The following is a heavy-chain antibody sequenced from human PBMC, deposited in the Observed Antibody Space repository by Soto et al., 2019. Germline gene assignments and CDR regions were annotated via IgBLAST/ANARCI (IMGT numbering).Heavy chain of an antibody. CDR2: IIPIFGTA. CDR3: ASSHCISTSCYLDYYYGMDV. J-gene: IGHJ6*02. V-gene: IGHV1-69*12. CDR1: GGTFSSYA. Sequence: QVQLVQSGAEVKKPGSSVKVSCKASGGTFSSYAISWVRQAPGQGLEWMGGIIPIFGTANYAQKFQGRVTITADESTSTAHMELSSLRSEDTAVYYCASSHCISTSCYLDYYYGMDVWGQGTTVTVSS. D-gene: IGHD2-2*01.